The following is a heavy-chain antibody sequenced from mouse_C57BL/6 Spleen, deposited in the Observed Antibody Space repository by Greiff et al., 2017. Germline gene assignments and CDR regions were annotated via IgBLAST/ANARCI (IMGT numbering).Heavy chain of an antibody. CDR3: ARGSPWFAY. Sequence: VQLQQSGAELVKPGASVKLSCKASGYTFTSYWMQWVKQRPGQGLEWIGEIDPSDSYTNYNQKFKDKAPLTVDTASSTAYMQLSSLTSEDSAVYYCARGSPWFAYWGQGTLVTVSA. V-gene: IGHV1-50*01. CDR2: IDPSDSYT. CDR1: GYTFTSYW. J-gene: IGHJ3*01.